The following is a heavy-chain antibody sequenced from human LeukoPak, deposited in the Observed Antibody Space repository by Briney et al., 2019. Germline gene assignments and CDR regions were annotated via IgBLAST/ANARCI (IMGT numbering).Heavy chain of an antibody. V-gene: IGHV3-23*01. Sequence: GGSLGLSCAASGFTFSSYAMSWVRQAPGKGLEWVSAISGSGGSTYYADSVKGRFTISRDNSKNTLYLQMNSLRAEDTAVYYCAKDLPSIVVVTAIRGSHDAFDIWGQGTMVTVSS. J-gene: IGHJ3*02. CDR1: GFTFSSYA. CDR2: ISGSGGST. D-gene: IGHD2-21*02. CDR3: AKDLPSIVVVTAIRGSHDAFDI.